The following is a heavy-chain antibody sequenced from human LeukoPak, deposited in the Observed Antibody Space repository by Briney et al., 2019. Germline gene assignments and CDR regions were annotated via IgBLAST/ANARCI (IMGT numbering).Heavy chain of an antibody. CDR1: GYTFTGYY. CDR3: ARGHVGATDFDY. CDR2: INPNSGDT. V-gene: IGHV1-2*02. J-gene: IGHJ4*02. Sequence: ASVKLSCKASGYTFTGYYMHWVRQAPGQGPGWMGWINPNSGDTNYAQKFQGRVTMTRDMSINTAYMELSRLRSDDTAVYYCARGHVGATDFDYWGQGTLVTVSS. D-gene: IGHD1-26*01.